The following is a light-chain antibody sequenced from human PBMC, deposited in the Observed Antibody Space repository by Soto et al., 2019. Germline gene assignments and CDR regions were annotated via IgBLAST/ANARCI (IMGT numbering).Light chain of an antibody. CDR3: SSFSISTAYR. CDR1: SIDVGGYDY. J-gene: IGLJ1*01. Sequence: QSALTQPASVSGSPGQSITISCTGTSIDVGGYDYVSWYQLHPGKAPKLMVFEVSNRPSGVSYRFSGSKSGNTASLTISVFQAEDKADYFWSSFSISTAYRFGIGIQLTFL. CDR2: EVS. V-gene: IGLV2-14*01.